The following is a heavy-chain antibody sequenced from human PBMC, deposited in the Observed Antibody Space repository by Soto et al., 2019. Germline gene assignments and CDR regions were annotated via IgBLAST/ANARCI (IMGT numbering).Heavy chain of an antibody. CDR2: ISGSGGST. V-gene: IGHV3-23*01. CDR1: GFTFSSYA. CDR3: ANAPRSGSTQDGMDV. D-gene: IGHD3-10*01. J-gene: IGHJ6*02. Sequence: GGSLRLSCAASGFTFSSYAMSWVRQAPGKGLEWVSAISGSGGSTYYADSVKGRFTISRDNSKNTLYLQMNSLRAEDTAVYYCANAPRSGSTQDGMDVWGQGTTVTVSS.